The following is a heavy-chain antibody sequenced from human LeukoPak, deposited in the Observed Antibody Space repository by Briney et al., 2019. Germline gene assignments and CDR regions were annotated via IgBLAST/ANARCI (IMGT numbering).Heavy chain of an antibody. Sequence: GGSLRLSCAASGFTFSSYAMHWVRQAPGKGLEWVAVISYDGSNKYYADSVKGRFTISRDNSKNTLYLQMNSLRAEDTAVYYCARIGFFGAAWAVPAAKYAFDIWGQGTMVTVSS. D-gene: IGHD2-2*01. CDR2: ISYDGSNK. CDR3: ARIGFFGAAWAVPAAKYAFDI. J-gene: IGHJ3*02. V-gene: IGHV3-30*14. CDR1: GFTFSSYA.